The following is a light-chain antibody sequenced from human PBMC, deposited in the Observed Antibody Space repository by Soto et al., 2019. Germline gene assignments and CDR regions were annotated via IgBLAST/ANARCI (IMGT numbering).Light chain of an antibody. CDR1: SSNIGAGYD. J-gene: IGLJ2*01. CDR2: GNN. V-gene: IGLV1-40*01. CDR3: QSYDSSLSAL. Sequence: QSVLTHPPSVSGAPGQRVTISCTGSSSNIGAGYDVHWYQQLPGTAPKLLIYGNNNRPSGVPDRFSGSKSGTSASLAITGLQAEDEADYYCQSYDSSLSALFGGGTKLTVL.